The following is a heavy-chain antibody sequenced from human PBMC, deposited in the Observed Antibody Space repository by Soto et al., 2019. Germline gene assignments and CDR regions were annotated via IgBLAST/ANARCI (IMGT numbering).Heavy chain of an antibody. Sequence: QVQLVQSGAEVKKPGASVKVSCKASGYTFSDYDISWVRQAPGQGLEWMGWISTNNGNTDHAQKLQGRVTMTTDTCTTTAYMELRSLRSDDTAVYYCGRVTIAVAGWAFDYWGQGTLVTVSS. CDR1: GYTFSDYD. D-gene: IGHD6-19*01. CDR2: ISTNNGNT. V-gene: IGHV1-18*04. J-gene: IGHJ4*02. CDR3: GRVTIAVAGWAFDY.